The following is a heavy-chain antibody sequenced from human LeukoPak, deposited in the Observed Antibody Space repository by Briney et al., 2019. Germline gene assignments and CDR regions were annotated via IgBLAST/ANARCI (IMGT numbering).Heavy chain of an antibody. J-gene: IGHJ4*02. CDR3: ARAPVYSSSWYFDY. CDR1: GGSISSYY. CDR2: IYYSGST. D-gene: IGHD6-13*01. V-gene: IGHV4-59*01. Sequence: SETLSLTCTVSGGSISSYYWSWIRQPSGKGLEWIGYIYYSGSTNYNPSLKSRVTISVDTSKNQFSLKLSSVTAADTAVYYCARAPVYSSSWYFDYWGQGTLVTVSS.